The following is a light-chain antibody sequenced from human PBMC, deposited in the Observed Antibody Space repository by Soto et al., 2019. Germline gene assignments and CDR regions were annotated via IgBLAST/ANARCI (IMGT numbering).Light chain of an antibody. CDR3: QQYGSSPPT. Sequence: EIVMTQSPATLSVSPGERATLSCRASQSVSSSYLARYQQKPGQAPRLLIYGASSRATGIPDRFSGSGSGTDFTLTISRLEPEDFAVYYCQQYGSSPPTFGQGTKVDIK. CDR2: GAS. J-gene: IGKJ1*01. CDR1: QSVSSSY. V-gene: IGKV3-20*01.